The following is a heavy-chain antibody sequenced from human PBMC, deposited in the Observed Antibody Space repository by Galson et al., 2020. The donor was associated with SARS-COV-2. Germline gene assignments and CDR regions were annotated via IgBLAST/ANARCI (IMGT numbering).Heavy chain of an antibody. CDR2: ISVSTGAR. V-gene: IGHV3-23*01. CDR3: PAPAGIGWYYDN. CDR1: GFAFSTYD. D-gene: IGHD6-13*01. Sequence: GGSLRLSCEFSGFAFSTYDMSWVRQAPGKGLEWVSGISVSTGARVYADAVKGRFAISRDDSKNTLYLQMNSLRVEDTAVYYCPAPAGIGWYYDNWGRGTLVTVSS. J-gene: IGHJ2*01.